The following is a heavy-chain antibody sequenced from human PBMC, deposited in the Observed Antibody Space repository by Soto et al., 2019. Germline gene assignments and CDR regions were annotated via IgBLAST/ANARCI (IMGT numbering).Heavy chain of an antibody. CDR3: ARGVVVTAIPILYAFDI. J-gene: IGHJ3*02. D-gene: IGHD2-21*02. CDR1: GGSISGSSFYW. Sequence: SETLSLTCTVSGGSISGSSFYWWSWVRQPAGKGLEWIGEIYHSVSTNYNPSLKSRVTISVDKSKNQFSLKLSSVTAADTAVYYCARGVVVTAIPILYAFDIWGQGTMVTVSS. CDR2: IYHSVST. V-gene: IGHV4-4*02.